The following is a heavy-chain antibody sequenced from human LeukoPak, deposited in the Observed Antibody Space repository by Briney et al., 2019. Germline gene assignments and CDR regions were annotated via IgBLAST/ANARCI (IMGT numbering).Heavy chain of an antibody. Sequence: GGSLRLSCAASGFTFSSYGMHWVRQAPGKGLEWVAVISYDGSYKYYADSVKGRFTISRDNSKNTLYLQMNSLRAEDTAVYYCAKVGDYGDYSLDYWGQGTLVTVSS. V-gene: IGHV3-30*18. CDR2: ISYDGSYK. J-gene: IGHJ4*02. CDR1: GFTFSSYG. CDR3: AKVGDYGDYSLDY. D-gene: IGHD4-17*01.